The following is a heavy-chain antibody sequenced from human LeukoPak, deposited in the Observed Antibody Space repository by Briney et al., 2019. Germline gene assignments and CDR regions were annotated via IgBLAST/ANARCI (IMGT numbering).Heavy chain of an antibody. Sequence: TGGSLRLSCAASGFTFSSYGMHWVRQAPGKGLEWVAVISYDGSNKYYADSVKGRFTISRDNSKNTLYLQMNSLRAEDTAVYYCAKADTAMPYDAFDIWGQGTMVTVSS. CDR2: ISYDGSNK. D-gene: IGHD5-18*01. V-gene: IGHV3-30*18. CDR1: GFTFSSYG. J-gene: IGHJ3*02. CDR3: AKADTAMPYDAFDI.